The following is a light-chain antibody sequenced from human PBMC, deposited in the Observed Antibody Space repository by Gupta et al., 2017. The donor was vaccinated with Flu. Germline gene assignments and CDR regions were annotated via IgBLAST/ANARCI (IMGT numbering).Light chain of an antibody. Sequence: EFALTQSPGTLSLSLGERATLSCRASQSVSNNYLGWYQQKSGQAPRLLIYGVSRRATGTPDRFSGSGSGTDFTLTVSRLEPEDFAVYCCQHSDTFGGGTRVEIK. V-gene: IGKV3-20*01. CDR1: QSVSNNY. CDR3: QHSDT. CDR2: GVS. J-gene: IGKJ4*01.